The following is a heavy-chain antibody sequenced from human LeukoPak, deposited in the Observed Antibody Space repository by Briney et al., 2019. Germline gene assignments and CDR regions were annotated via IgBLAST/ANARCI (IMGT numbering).Heavy chain of an antibody. D-gene: IGHD5-12*01. CDR1: GFTFSSYA. J-gene: IGHJ4*02. Sequence: GRSLRLSCAASGFTFSSYAMHWVRQAPGKGLEWVAVVSYDGSNTYYADSVKGRFTISRDNFKHTLYLQMNSLRPEDTAVYYCARDDIRVATIWAFDYWGQGTLVTVSS. CDR2: VSYDGSNT. CDR3: ARDDIRVATIWAFDY. V-gene: IGHV3-30-3*01.